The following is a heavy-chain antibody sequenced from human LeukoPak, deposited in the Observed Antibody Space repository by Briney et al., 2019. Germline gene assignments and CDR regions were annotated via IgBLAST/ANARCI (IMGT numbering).Heavy chain of an antibody. J-gene: IGHJ3*02. Sequence: GSLRLSCAAPGFTFSSYSMNWVRQAPGKGLEWVSSISSSSSYIYYADSVKGRFTISRDNAKNSLYLQMNSLRAEDTAVYYCARDSLLWFGERNDAFDIWGQGTMVTVSS. D-gene: IGHD3-10*01. CDR3: ARDSLLWFGERNDAFDI. CDR1: GFTFSSYS. V-gene: IGHV3-21*01. CDR2: ISSSSSYI.